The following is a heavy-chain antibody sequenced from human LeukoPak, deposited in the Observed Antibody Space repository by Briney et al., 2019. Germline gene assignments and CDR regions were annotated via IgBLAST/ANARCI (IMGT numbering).Heavy chain of an antibody. Sequence: PGGSLRLSCAASGFTFSSNWMHWVRQAPGKGLVWVSCINNVGSSTSYADSVEGRFTISRDNAKNTLYLQMNSLRAEDTSVYYCGSSGLVGGEWIIDYWGQGTLVTVSS. J-gene: IGHJ4*02. CDR1: GFTFSSNW. D-gene: IGHD3-16*01. V-gene: IGHV3-74*01. CDR2: INNVGSST. CDR3: GSSGLVGGEWIIDY.